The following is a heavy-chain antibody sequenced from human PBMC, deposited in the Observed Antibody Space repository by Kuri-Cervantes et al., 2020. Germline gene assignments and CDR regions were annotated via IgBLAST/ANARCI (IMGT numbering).Heavy chain of an antibody. CDR2: IIPIFGTV. CDR3: AREGITMVRANWFDP. Sequence: SVKVSCKASGGTFSSYAISWVRQAPGQGLEWMGGIIPIFGTVNYAQKFQGRVTITADESTSTAYMELSSLRSEDTAVYYCAREGITMVRANWFDPWGQGTLVTVSS. J-gene: IGHJ5*02. CDR1: GGTFSSYA. D-gene: IGHD3-10*01. V-gene: IGHV1-69*13.